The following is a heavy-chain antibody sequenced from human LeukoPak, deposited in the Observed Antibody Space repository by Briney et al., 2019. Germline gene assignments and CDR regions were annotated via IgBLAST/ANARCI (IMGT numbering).Heavy chain of an antibody. CDR3: ASDQRGYSHFDY. D-gene: IGHD5-18*01. J-gene: IGHJ4*02. CDR1: GFSFSSFS. CDR2: ISGGSSFT. V-gene: IGHV3-21*01. Sequence: GGSLRLSCAASGFSFSSFSMNWVRQAPGKGLEWVSYISGGSSFTYYVDSVKGRFTISRDNAKNSLYLQMNSLRAEDTAVYYCASDQRGYSHFDYWGQGTLVTVSS.